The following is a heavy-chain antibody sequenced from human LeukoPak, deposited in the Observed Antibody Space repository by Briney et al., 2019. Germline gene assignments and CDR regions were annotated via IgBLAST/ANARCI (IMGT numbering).Heavy chain of an antibody. D-gene: IGHD3-9*01. J-gene: IGHJ4*02. V-gene: IGHV1-69*01. Sequence: ASVKVSCKASGGTFSSYAISWVRQAPGQGLEWMGGIIPIFCTANYAQKFQGRVTITADESTSTAYMELSSLRSEDTAVYYCAREGLNYDILTGERGYFDYWGQGTLVTVSS. CDR2: IIPIFCTA. CDR3: AREGLNYDILTGERGYFDY. CDR1: GGTFSSYA.